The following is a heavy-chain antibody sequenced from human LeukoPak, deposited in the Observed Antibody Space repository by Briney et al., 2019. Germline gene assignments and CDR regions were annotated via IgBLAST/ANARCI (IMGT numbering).Heavy chain of an antibody. J-gene: IGHJ5*02. D-gene: IGHD1-26*01. Sequence: SETLSLTCTVSGGSISSTTYYWAWIRQPPGKGLQWIGSIYYSGSTYDNPSLKSRVTTSVDTSKNQFSLRLNSVTAADTAVYYCARHGTSQNWLDTWGQGTSVTVSS. CDR1: GGSISSTTYY. CDR2: IYYSGST. CDR3: ARHGTSQNWLDT. V-gene: IGHV4-39*01.